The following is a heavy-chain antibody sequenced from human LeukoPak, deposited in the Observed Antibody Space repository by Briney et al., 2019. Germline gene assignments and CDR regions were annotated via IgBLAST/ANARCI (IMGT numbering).Heavy chain of an antibody. CDR2: ISYSGST. V-gene: IGHV4-59*01. D-gene: IGHD2-2*01. CDR3: ARGGSRPYTSSTLDY. Sequence: SETLSLTCSVSGGSINVYYWNWIRQSPGKGLEWIGSISYSGSTNYNPSLKSRVTISMDTSKNRFSLKVSSVIAADTAMYYCARGGSRPYTSSTLDYWGQGTLVTVSS. CDR1: GGSINVYY. J-gene: IGHJ4*02.